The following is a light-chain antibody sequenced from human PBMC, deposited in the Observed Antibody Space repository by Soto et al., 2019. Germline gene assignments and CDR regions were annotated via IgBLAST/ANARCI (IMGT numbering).Light chain of an antibody. V-gene: IGKV1-8*01. Sequence: ALRRTQFQSFFSPSTVDRVTITCRARQGISTYLAWYQQRPGKAPKLLISAASTLQSGVPARFSGSGSGTDFTLTISCLQPEDFATYYCQHSYSYLLTFGHGTKVDIK. CDR3: QHSYSYLLT. CDR1: QGISTY. CDR2: AAS. J-gene: IGKJ3*01.